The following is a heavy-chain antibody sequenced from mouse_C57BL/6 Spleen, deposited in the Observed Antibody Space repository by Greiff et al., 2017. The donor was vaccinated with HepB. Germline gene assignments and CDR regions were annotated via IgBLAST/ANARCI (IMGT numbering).Heavy chain of an antibody. J-gene: IGHJ2*01. CDR1: GYTFTSYT. CDR2: INPSSGYT. CDR3: ARKSTRASY. D-gene: IGHD3-1*01. Sequence: VQLQQSGAELVKPGASVKMSCKASGYTFTSYTMHWVKQRPGQGLEWIGYINPSSGYTKYNQKFKDKATLTADKSSSTADMQLSSLTSEDSAVYYCARKSTRASYWGQGTTRTVSS. V-gene: IGHV1-4*01.